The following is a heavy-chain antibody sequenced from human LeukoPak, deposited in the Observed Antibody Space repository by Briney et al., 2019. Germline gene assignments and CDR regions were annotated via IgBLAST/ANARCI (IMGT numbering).Heavy chain of an antibody. V-gene: IGHV3-9*01. Sequence: GGSLRLSCAASGFTFDDYAMHWVRQAPGKGLEWVSGISWNSGSIGYADSVKGRFTISRDSAKNMLFLQMNRLRAEDTAVYYCAKSPYFYNSGRSVDVWGKGTTVTVSS. CDR1: GFTFDDYA. CDR3: AKSPYFYNSGRSVDV. CDR2: ISWNSGSI. J-gene: IGHJ6*04. D-gene: IGHD3-10*01.